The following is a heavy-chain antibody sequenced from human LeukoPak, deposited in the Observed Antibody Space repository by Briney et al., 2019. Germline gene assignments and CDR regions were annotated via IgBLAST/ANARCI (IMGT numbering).Heavy chain of an antibody. V-gene: IGHV1-2*06. CDR1: GYNFNDYY. CDR2: INPKNGGT. CDR3: ATDITALDY. Sequence: ASVKVSCKASGYNFNDYYLHWVRQAPGLGLEWMGRINPKNGGTYYAEKFQGRVTMTRDTSITTVYMELSRLRSDDTAIYYCATDITALDYWGQGTLVTVSS. J-gene: IGHJ4*02. D-gene: IGHD3-10*01.